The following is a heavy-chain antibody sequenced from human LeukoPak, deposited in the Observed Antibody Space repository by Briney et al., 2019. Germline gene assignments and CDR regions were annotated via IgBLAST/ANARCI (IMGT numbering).Heavy chain of an antibody. D-gene: IGHD3-22*01. CDR2: IYPGDSDT. V-gene: IGHV5-51*01. J-gene: IGHJ4*02. Sequence: GESLKISCKGSGYSFTSYWIGWVRQMPGKGLEWMGIIYPGDSDTRYSPSFQGQVTISADKSISTAYLQWSSLKASDTAMYYCARRFRYYYDSSGYYQGLDYWGQGTLVTVSS. CDR3: ARRFRYYYDSSGYYQGLDY. CDR1: GYSFTSYW.